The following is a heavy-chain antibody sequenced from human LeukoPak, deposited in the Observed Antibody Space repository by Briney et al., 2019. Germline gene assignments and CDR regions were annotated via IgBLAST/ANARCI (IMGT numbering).Heavy chain of an antibody. CDR1: GGPFRGYY. CDR3: ARGKFDYGDYRFYCYYMDV. CDR2: INHSGIT. J-gene: IGHJ6*03. Sequence: SETLSLTCAVYGGPFRGYYWTWIRQPPGKGLEWIGEINHSGITNYNPSLKSRVTMSVDTFNHHFSLKLNSVTAADTSVYYCARGKFDYGDYRFYCYYMDVWGKGTTVTVSS. D-gene: IGHD4-17*01. V-gene: IGHV4-34*01.